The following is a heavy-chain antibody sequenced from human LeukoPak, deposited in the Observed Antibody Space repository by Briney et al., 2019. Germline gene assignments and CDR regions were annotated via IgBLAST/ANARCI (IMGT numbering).Heavy chain of an antibody. CDR2: IYYRGST. V-gene: IGHV4-39*02. D-gene: IGHD5-24*01. CDR1: GGSISSSSYY. CDR3: ARPRRDGYIDAFDI. J-gene: IGHJ3*02. Sequence: SETLSLTCTVSGGSISSSSYYWGWIRQPPGKGLEWIGSIYYRGSTYYHPSLKSRLTVSVDTSKHHFSLKLSSVTAADTAVYYCARPRRDGYIDAFDIWGQGTMVTVSP.